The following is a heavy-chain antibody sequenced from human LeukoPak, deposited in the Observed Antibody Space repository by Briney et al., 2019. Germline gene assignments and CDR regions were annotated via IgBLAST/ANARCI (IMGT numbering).Heavy chain of an antibody. V-gene: IGHV3-74*01. J-gene: IGHJ6*02. D-gene: IGHD5-24*01. Sequence: PGGSLRLSCAASGFIFSDYWMHWVRQAPGKGLVWVSRIKTDGSTTSYADSVKGRFTISRDNAKNTLYLQMNSLRAEDTAVYYCARVGRDGYNYYYYYGMDVWGQGTTVTVSS. CDR2: IKTDGSTT. CDR1: GFIFSDYW. CDR3: ARVGRDGYNYYYYYGMDV.